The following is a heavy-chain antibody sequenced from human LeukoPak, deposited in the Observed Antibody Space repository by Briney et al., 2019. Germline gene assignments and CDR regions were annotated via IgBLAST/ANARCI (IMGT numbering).Heavy chain of an antibody. Sequence: PGGSLRLSCAASGFTFSSYAMSWVRQAPGKGLEWVANIKQDGSEKYYVDSVKGRLTISRDNAKNSLYLQMNSLRAEDTAVYYCARSALTMVRGVIDWFDPWGQGTLVTVSS. J-gene: IGHJ5*02. CDR3: ARSALTMVRGVIDWFDP. CDR2: IKQDGSEK. V-gene: IGHV3-7*03. CDR1: GFTFSSYA. D-gene: IGHD3-10*01.